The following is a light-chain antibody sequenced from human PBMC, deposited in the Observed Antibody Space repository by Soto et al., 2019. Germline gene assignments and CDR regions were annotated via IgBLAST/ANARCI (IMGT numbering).Light chain of an antibody. V-gene: IGLV2-14*01. CDR2: DVS. Sequence: QSVLTQPASVSGSPGQSITISCTGTSKDVGGYNYVSWYQKHPGKAPKLMIYDVSNRPSGISNRFSGSKSGNTASLTISGLQAEEESDYSSNSYSNPSTFYVFGPGTKVPXL. CDR1: SKDVGGYNY. CDR3: NSYSNPSTFYV. J-gene: IGLJ1*01.